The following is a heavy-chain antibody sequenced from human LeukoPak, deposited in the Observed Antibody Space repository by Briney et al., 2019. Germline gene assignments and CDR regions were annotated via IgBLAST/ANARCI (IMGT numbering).Heavy chain of an antibody. CDR1: GASFTRPTYS. V-gene: IGHV4-61*01. D-gene: IGHD3-3*01. Sequence: PSETLSLTCSVSGASFTRPTYSQWGWIRQPPGKGLELIDSLYSNGSATLNPSLSSRVTMLLDTSKSQFSLKLTSVTAVDSAVYFCARFRSGGFSFFDSWGQGILVAVSS. CDR2: LYSNGSA. J-gene: IGHJ4*02. CDR3: ARFRSGGFSFFDS.